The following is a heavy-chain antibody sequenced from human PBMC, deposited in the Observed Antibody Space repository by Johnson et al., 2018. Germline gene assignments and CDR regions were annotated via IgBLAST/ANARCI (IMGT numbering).Heavy chain of an antibody. CDR2: IYPGDSDT. CDR1: GYSFTSYW. CDR3: ARNKIEVGANYYGMDV. Sequence: EVQLVESGAEVKKPGESLKISCKGSGYSFTSYWIGWVRQMPGKGLEWMGIIYPGDSDTRYSPSFQGQVTISADKSISTAYLQWSSLKASDTAMYYCARNKIEVGANYYGMDVWGQGTTVTVSS. J-gene: IGHJ6*02. D-gene: IGHD1-26*01. V-gene: IGHV5-51*01.